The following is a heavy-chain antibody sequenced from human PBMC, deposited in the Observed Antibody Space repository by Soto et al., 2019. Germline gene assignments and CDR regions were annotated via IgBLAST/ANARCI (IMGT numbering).Heavy chain of an antibody. CDR2: ISYDGRNK. CDR3: GIDRTRSGFVRVTGPGFDY. Sequence: PGGSLRLSCAASGFMFSSYGMHWVRQAPGKGLVWLALISYDGRNKYYSDPVKGRFTISRDNSKNTVFLQMNSLRTEDTAVYYCGIDRTRSGFVRVTGPGFDYWGQGTLVTVSS. D-gene: IGHD2-21*02. V-gene: IGHV3-30*03. J-gene: IGHJ4*02. CDR1: GFMFSSYG.